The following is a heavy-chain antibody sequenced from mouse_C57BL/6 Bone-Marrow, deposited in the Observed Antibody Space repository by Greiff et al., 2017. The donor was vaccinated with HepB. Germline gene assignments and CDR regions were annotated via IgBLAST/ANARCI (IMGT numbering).Heavy chain of an antibody. Sequence: EVKLMESGGDLVKPGGSLKLSCAASGFTFSSYGMSWVRQTPDKRLEWVATISSGGSYTYYPDSVKGRFTIARDNAKNTLSLQMSSLKSEDTAVNYCAGHYYLHEDGGQGTTLTVSS. CDR3: AGHYYLHED. CDR1: GFTFSSYG. CDR2: ISSGGSYT. J-gene: IGHJ2*01. D-gene: IGHD1-1*01. V-gene: IGHV5-6*01.